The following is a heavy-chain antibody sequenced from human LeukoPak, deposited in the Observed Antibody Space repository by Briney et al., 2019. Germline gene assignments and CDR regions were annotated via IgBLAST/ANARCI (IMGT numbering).Heavy chain of an antibody. CDR2: IYYSGST. V-gene: IGHV4-59*08. CDR1: GGSISSYY. CDR3: ARHEVSGGGGDRFIYYGMDV. J-gene: IGHJ6*02. Sequence: SETLSLTCTVSGGSISSYYWSWIRQPPGKGLEWIGYIYYSGSTNYNPSLKSRVTISVDTSKNQFSLKLSSVTAADTAVYYCARHEVSGGGGDRFIYYGMDVWGQGTTVTVSS. D-gene: IGHD2-21*02.